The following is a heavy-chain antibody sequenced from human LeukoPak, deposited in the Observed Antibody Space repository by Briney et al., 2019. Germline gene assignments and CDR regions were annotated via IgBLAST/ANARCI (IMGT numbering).Heavy chain of an antibody. J-gene: IGHJ4*02. D-gene: IGHD3-3*01. V-gene: IGHV3-30*02. CDR1: GFTFSSYG. CDR2: IRYDGSNK. Sequence: GGSLRLSCAASGFTFSSYGMHWVRQAPGKGLEWVAFIRYDGSNKYYADSVKGRFTISRDNSKNTLYLQMNSLRAEDTAVYYCAKGGFLEWSWSFDYWGQGTLVTFSS. CDR3: AKGGFLEWSWSFDY.